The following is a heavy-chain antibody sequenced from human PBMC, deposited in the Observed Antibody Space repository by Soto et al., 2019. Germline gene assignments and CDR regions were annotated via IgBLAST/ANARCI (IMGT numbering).Heavy chain of an antibody. Sequence: GGSLRLSCSASGFTFSSYAMHWVRQAPGKGLEYVSAISSNGGSTYYADSAKGRFTISRDNSKNTLYLQMSSLRAEDTAVYYCVKDAKSTVTLPFDYWGQGTLVTVSS. V-gene: IGHV3-64D*06. CDR1: GFTFSSYA. J-gene: IGHJ4*02. D-gene: IGHD4-17*01. CDR2: ISSNGGST. CDR3: VKDAKSTVTLPFDY.